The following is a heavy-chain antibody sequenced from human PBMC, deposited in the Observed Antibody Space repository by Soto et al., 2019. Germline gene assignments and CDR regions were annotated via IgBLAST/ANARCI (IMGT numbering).Heavy chain of an antibody. V-gene: IGHV3-30*03. CDR1: RFRFDYYG. Sequence: EGSLRLSCAASRFRFDYYGIYWVRQAPGKGLERVAIVSYDGINKYYADSVRGRFTISRDDSNNTLYLQMDSLSAEDTAQYYCAGWNYDYWGQGTQVTVSS. CDR3: AGWNYDY. CDR2: VSYDGINK. D-gene: IGHD1-7*01. J-gene: IGHJ4*02.